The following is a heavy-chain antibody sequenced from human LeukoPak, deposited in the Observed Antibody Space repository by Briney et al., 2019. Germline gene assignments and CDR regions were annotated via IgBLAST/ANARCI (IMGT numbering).Heavy chain of an antibody. CDR1: GGSISSYY. CDR2: INHSGST. Sequence: NPSETLSLTCTVSGGSISSYYWSWIRQPPGKGLEWIGEINHSGSTNYNPSLKSRLTISVDTSKNQFSLKLSSVTAADTAVYYCARGAPPREGVGATNFDYWGQGTLVTVSS. D-gene: IGHD1-26*01. V-gene: IGHV4-34*01. J-gene: IGHJ4*02. CDR3: ARGAPPREGVGATNFDY.